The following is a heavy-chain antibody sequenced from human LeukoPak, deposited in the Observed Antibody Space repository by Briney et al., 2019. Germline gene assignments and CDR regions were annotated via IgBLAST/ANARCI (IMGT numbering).Heavy chain of an antibody. D-gene: IGHD1-14*01. Sequence: SETLPLTCTVSGGSISSYYWSWIRQPPGKGLEWIGYIYYSGSTNYNPSLKSRVTISVDTSKNQFSLKLSSVTAADTAVYYCARHGRDHPAFDIWGQGTMVTVSS. CDR2: IYYSGST. J-gene: IGHJ3*02. CDR3: ARHGRDHPAFDI. CDR1: GGSISSYY. V-gene: IGHV4-59*08.